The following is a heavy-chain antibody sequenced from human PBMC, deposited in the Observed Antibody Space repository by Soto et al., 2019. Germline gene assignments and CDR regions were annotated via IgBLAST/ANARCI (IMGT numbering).Heavy chain of an antibody. D-gene: IGHD3-3*01. CDR2: VNIYYGQA. CDR1: GYTFRNYG. Sequence: ASVKVSCKASGYTFRNYGLTWVRQAPGQGLEWMGWVNIYYGQANYVEKFQDRVTMATDTSTSTVYMEVRSLRSDDTAVYYCAIWISYYYGMDVWGQGTTVTVSS. CDR3: AIWISYYYGMDV. V-gene: IGHV1-18*01. J-gene: IGHJ6*02.